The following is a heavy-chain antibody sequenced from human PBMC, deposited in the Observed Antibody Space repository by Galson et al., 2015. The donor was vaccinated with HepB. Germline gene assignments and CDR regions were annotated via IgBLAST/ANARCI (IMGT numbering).Heavy chain of an antibody. J-gene: IGHJ4*02. CDR3: AKDLEASLDY. CDR1: GFTFSSYG. V-gene: IGHV3-30*18. CDR2: ISYDGSNK. Sequence: SLRPSCAASGFTFSSYGMHWVRQAPGKGLEWVAVISYDGSNKYYADSVKGRFTISRDNSKNTLYLQMNSLRAEDTAVYYCAKDLEASLDYWGQGTLVTVSS.